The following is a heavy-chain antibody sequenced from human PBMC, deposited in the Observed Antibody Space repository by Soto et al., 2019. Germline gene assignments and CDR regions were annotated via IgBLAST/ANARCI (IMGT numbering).Heavy chain of an antibody. CDR1: GGSISSSSYY. CDR2: IYYGGST. V-gene: IGHV4-39*01. D-gene: IGHD3-3*01. CDR3: ALLSRTVRSGYLSWFVP. Sequence: SESLSVTCTVSGGSISSSSYYWGCIRQSPEQGLKWIGDIYYGGSTYYNPSLKSRVTVSVDTSKNQFSLKLSSVTAADTAVYCCALLSRTVRSGYLSWFVPWCQGAGVPVAS. J-gene: IGHJ5*01.